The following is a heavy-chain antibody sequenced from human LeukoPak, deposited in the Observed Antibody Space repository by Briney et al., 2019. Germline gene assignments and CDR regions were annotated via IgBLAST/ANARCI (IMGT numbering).Heavy chain of an antibody. D-gene: IGHD3-22*01. J-gene: IGHJ4*02. CDR2: IIPILGIA. V-gene: IGHV1-69*04. CDR1: GGTFSSYA. Sequence: ASVKVSCKASGGTFSSYAISWVRQAPGQGLEWMGRIIPILGIANYAQKFQGRVTITADKSTSTAYMELSSLRSEDTAVYYCARDGKYYYDSGGSYYFDYWGRGTLVTVSS. CDR3: ARDGKYYYDSGGSYYFDY.